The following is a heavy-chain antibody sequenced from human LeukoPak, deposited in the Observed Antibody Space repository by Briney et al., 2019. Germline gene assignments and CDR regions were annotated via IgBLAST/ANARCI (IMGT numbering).Heavy chain of an antibody. D-gene: IGHD5-12*01. V-gene: IGHV3-21*01. Sequence: GGSLRLSCAASGFTFSSYSMNWVRQAPGKGLEWVSSISSGSSYIYYADSVKGRFTISRDNAKNSLYLQMNSLGGEDSAVYHCARDSGGYVPLEFDYWGQGTLVTVSS. J-gene: IGHJ4*02. CDR3: ARDSGGYVPLEFDY. CDR2: ISSGSSYI. CDR1: GFTFSSYS.